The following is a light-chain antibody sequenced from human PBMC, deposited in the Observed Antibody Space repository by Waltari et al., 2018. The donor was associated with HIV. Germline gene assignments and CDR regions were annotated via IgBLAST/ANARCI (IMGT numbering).Light chain of an antibody. V-gene: IGLV3-19*01. CDR2: GTN. CDR3: GSRDTSGYSFA. J-gene: IGLJ1*01. CDR1: SLRTYY. Sequence: SSDLTQDPGVSVALGQTVRITCQGDSLRTYYAAWYQQKPGQAPILVVYGTNTRPAGVPDRFSGSSSGNTASLTITGAQAVDEADYYCGSRDTSGYSFAFGPGTKVTVL.